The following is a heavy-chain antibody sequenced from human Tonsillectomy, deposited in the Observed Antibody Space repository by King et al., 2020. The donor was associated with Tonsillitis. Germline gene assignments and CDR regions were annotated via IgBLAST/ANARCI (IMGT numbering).Heavy chain of an antibody. CDR3: AGQLLPYNWFDP. J-gene: IGHJ5*02. D-gene: IGHD2-15*01. V-gene: IGHV3-7*01. CDR2: IKQEGSEK. Sequence: VQLVESGGGLVQPGWSLRLSCAASGFTFSIYWMSWVRQAPGKGLVLVSNIKQEGSEKYYVDSVKGRFTISRDNAKNSLYLQMNSLRAEDTAVYYCAGQLLPYNWFDPWGQGTLVTVSS. CDR1: GFTFSIYW.